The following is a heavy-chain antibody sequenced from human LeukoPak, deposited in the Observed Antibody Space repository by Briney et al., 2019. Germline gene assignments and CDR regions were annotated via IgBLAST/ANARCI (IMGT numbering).Heavy chain of an antibody. CDR3: ARDSSSWYGGLDP. Sequence: PSETLSLTCTVSGGSISGYYWSWIRQPPGKGLEWIGEINHSGSTNYNPSLKSRVTISVDTSKNQFSLKLSSVTAADTAVYYCARDSSSWYGGLDPWGQGTLVTVSS. D-gene: IGHD6-13*01. J-gene: IGHJ5*02. CDR2: INHSGST. V-gene: IGHV4-34*01. CDR1: GGSISGYY.